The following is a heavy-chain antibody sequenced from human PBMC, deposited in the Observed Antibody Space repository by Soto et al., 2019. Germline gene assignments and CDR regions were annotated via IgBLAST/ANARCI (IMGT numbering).Heavy chain of an antibody. CDR2: IYSSGIT. CDR3: ARIYDSSGYYEFDY. J-gene: IGHJ4*02. V-gene: IGHV4-4*07. D-gene: IGHD3-22*01. Sequence: SETLSLTCTVSGDSISGYYWTWIRQPAGKGLEWIGRIYSSGITNFNPSLKDRVTMSVDTPKNQFSLKVNSVTAADTAVYYCARIYDSSGYYEFDYWGQGTLVTVSS. CDR1: GDSISGYY.